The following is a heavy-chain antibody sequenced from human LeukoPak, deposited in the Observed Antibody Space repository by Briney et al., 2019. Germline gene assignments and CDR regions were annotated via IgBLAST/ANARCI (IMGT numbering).Heavy chain of an antibody. J-gene: IGHJ6*03. CDR2: ISSSSSYI. Sequence: GGSLRLSCAASGFTFSTYTINWVRQAPGKGLEWVSSISSSSSYIYYADSVKGRFTISRDNAKNSLYLQMNSLRAEDTAVYHCARDRLLEDRDYSYYYYMDVWGKGTTVTVSS. V-gene: IGHV3-21*01. CDR1: GFTFSTYT. CDR3: ARDRLLEDRDYSYYYYMDV. D-gene: IGHD1-1*01.